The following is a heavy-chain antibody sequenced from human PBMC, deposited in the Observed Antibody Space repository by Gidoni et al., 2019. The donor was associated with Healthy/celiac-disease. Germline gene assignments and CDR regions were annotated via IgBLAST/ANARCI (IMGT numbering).Heavy chain of an antibody. CDR1: GGTFSSYA. V-gene: IGHV1-69*06. J-gene: IGHJ4*02. CDR2: IIPIFGTA. CDR3: AGPGYCSSTSCYTGLYYFDY. D-gene: IGHD2-2*02. Sequence: QVQLVQSGAEVKKPGSSVKVSCKASGGTFSSYAISWVRQAPGQGLEWMGGIIPIFGTANYAQKFQGRVTITADKSTSTAYMELSSLRSEDTAVYYCAGPGYCSSTSCYTGLYYFDYWGQGTLVTVSS.